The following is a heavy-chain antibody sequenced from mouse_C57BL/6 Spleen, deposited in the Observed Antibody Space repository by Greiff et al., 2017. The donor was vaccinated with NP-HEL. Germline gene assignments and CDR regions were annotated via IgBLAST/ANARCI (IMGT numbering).Heavy chain of an antibody. J-gene: IGHJ1*03. V-gene: IGHV10-1*01. CDR1: GFSFNTYA. CDR2: IRSKSNNYAT. CDR3: VRPYSKGENGYFDV. Sequence: EVKLMESGGGLVQPKGSLKLSCAASGFSFNTYAMNWVRQAPGKGLERVARIRSKSNNYATYYADSVKDRFTISRDDSESMLYLQMNNLKTEDTAMYYCVRPYSKGENGYFDVWGTGTTVTVSS. D-gene: IGHD2-5*01.